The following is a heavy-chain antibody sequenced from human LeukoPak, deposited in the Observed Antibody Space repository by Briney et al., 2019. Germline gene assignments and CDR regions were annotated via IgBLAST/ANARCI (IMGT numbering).Heavy chain of an antibody. CDR3: AKDLLWVGRDDAFDI. V-gene: IGHV3-30*02. D-gene: IGHD3-10*01. J-gene: IGHJ3*02. CDR2: IRYDGSNK. Sequence: PGGSLRLSCAASGFTFSSYGMHWVRQAPGKGLEWVAFIRYDGSNKYYADSVKGRFTISRDNSKNTLYLQINSVRAEDTAVYYCAKDLLWVGRDDAFDIWGQGTMVTVSS. CDR1: GFTFSSYG.